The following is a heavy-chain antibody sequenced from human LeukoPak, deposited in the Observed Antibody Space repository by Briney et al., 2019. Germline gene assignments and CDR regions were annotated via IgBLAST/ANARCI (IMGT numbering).Heavy chain of an antibody. CDR3: AKSTTAYYYYGMDV. D-gene: IGHD5/OR15-5a*01. J-gene: IGHJ6*02. V-gene: IGHV3-23*01. Sequence: GRSLRLSCAAPGFTFSSCAMTWVRQAPGKGLEWVSSISGSGGSTYYADSVKGRFTISRENSKNTLYLQMNSLRAEDTAVYYCAKSTTAYYYYGMDVWGPGTTVTVSS. CDR1: GFTFSSCA. CDR2: ISGSGGST.